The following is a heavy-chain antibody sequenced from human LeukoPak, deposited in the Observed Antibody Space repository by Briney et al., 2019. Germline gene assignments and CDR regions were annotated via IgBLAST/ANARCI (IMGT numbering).Heavy chain of an antibody. CDR3: AKWGDYDVSTACYGPDY. CDR1: GFTFSNYA. J-gene: IGHJ4*02. CDR2: ILGSGGST. D-gene: IGHD3-9*01. V-gene: IGHV3-23*01. Sequence: GGSLRLSCEASGFTFSNYAMSWVRQAPGKGLEWVSAILGSGGSTYYADSVKGRFTVSRDNSKSTLYLQMNSLRAEDTALYYCAKWGDYDVSTACYGPDYWGQGTLFTVSS.